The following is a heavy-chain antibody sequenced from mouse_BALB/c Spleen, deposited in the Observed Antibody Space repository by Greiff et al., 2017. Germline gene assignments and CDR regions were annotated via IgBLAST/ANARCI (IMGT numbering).Heavy chain of an antibody. CDR2: INPSTGYT. V-gene: IGHV1-7*01. CDR3: ARKEVPFDY. Sequence: QVQLQQSGAELAKPGASVKMSCKASGYTFTSYWMHWVKQRPGQGLEWIGYINPSTGYTEYNQKFKDKATLTADKSSSTAYMQLSSLTSKDSAVYYCARKEVPFDYWGQGTTLTVSS. J-gene: IGHJ2*01. D-gene: IGHD2-14*01. CDR1: GYTFTSYW.